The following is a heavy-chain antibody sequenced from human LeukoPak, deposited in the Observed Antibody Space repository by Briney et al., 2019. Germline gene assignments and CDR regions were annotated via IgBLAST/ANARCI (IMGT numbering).Heavy chain of an antibody. D-gene: IGHD3-22*01. CDR2: ISSSGSNI. Sequence: PGGSLRLSCAASGFTFSSYEMNWVRQAPGKGLEWVSYISSSGSNILNAGSVKGRFTISRDNAKSSLYLQMNSLRAEDTAVYYCARDPWGYYYDTNGYSYFDLWGRGTLVTVSS. CDR3: ARDPWGYYYDTNGYSYFDL. J-gene: IGHJ2*01. CDR1: GFTFSSYE. V-gene: IGHV3-48*03.